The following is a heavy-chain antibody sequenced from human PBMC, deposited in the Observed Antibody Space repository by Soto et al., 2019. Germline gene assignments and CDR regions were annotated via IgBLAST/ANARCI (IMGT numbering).Heavy chain of an antibody. D-gene: IGHD2-2*01. V-gene: IGHV5-10-1*01. CDR3: ARSRVVPATDYYYYGMDV. J-gene: IGHJ6*02. CDR2: IDPSDSYT. Sequence: PGESLKISCKGSGYSFTSYWISWVRQMPGKGLEWMGRIDPSDSYTNYSPSFQGHVTISADKSISTAYLQWSSLKASDTAMYYCARSRVVPATDYYYYGMDVWGQGTRSPSP. CDR1: GYSFTSYW.